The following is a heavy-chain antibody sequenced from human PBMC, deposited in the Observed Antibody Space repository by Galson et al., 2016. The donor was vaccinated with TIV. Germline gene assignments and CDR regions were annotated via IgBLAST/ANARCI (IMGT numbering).Heavy chain of an antibody. V-gene: IGHV4-38-2*01. J-gene: IGHJ4*02. Sequence: QVRLQESGPGLVKPSETLSLTCAVSGYSIIENNWWGWIRQSPGKGLQWLGSIYHTGSTYYNPPRKSRVTVSVDTSKNQFSLRLTSVTAADTAVYYCATTGYCSGGNCYPQFDYWGQGTLVTVSS. CDR3: ATTGYCSGGNCYPQFDY. CDR2: IYHTGST. CDR1: GYSIIENNW. D-gene: IGHD2-15*01.